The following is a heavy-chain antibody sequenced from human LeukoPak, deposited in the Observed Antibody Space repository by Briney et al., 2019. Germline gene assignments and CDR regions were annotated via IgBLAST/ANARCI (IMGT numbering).Heavy chain of an antibody. Sequence: ASVKVSCKASGYTFSNYDINWARQTTGKGLEWMGWMHPNSSNTGLALKFQGRRTITRNISKSTAYMELSSLTSEDTAVDYCAREGGYYGSGSFFDYWGQGTLVTVSS. CDR3: AREGGYYGSGSFFDY. J-gene: IGHJ4*02. CDR1: GYTFSNYD. CDR2: MHPNSSNT. V-gene: IGHV1-8*03. D-gene: IGHD3-10*01.